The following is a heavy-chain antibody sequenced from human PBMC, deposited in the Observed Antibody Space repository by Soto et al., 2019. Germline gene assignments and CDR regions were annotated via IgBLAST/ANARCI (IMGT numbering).Heavy chain of an antibody. CDR3: ARGEDAFFYYGLDV. J-gene: IGHJ6*02. CDR2: IYDTGISGYTPST. Sequence: PSETLSLTCTVSGGSISSYYWSWIRQPPGKGLEWIGYIYDTGISGYTPSTSYNPSLKSRVTMSVDTSKSQFSLKLTSVTAADKAVYYCARGEDAFFYYGLDVWGQGITVTVAS. V-gene: IGHV4-59*01. CDR1: GGSISSYY.